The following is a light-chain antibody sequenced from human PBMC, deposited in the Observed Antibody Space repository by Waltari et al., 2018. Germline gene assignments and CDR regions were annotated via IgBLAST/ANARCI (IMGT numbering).Light chain of an antibody. CDR1: QSITSF. CDR2: AAS. CDR3: QQTYSTPDT. Sequence: DIQMTQSPSSLSASVGDRVTITCRASQSITSFLNWYQQKPGKAPKLLIYAASNLQSEVPSRFSGSGSGTDFSLTISSLQPEDFATYYCQQTYSTPDTFGGGTKVEIK. J-gene: IGKJ4*01. V-gene: IGKV1-39*01.